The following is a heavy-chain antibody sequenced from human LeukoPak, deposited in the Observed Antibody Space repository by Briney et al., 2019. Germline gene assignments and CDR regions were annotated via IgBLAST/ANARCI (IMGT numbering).Heavy chain of an antibody. CDR2: IYYRGST. D-gene: IGHD4-17*01. J-gene: IGHJ4*02. Sequence: PSETLSLTCTVSGGSISSSTYYWGWIRQPPGKGLEWFGSIYYRGSTQYNPSLKSRVTISVDTSKNQFSLKLTSVTAADTAVYFCVREWHGDYVFNYWGQGILVTVSS. V-gene: IGHV4-39*02. CDR3: VREWHGDYVFNY. CDR1: GGSISSSTYY.